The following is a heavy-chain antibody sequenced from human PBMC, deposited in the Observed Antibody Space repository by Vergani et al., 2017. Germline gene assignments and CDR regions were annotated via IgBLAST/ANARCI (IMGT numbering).Heavy chain of an antibody. V-gene: IGHV3-21*01. D-gene: IGHD6-13*01. CDR2: ISSSSSYI. J-gene: IGHJ4*02. CDR3: ARDPLTYSSSWFDY. CDR1: GFTFSSYS. Sequence: EVQLVESGGGLVKPGGSLRLSCAASGFTFSSYSMNWVRQAPGKGLEWVSSISSSSSYIYYADSVKGRFTISRDNANNSLYLQMNSLRAEDTAVYYCARDPLTYSSSWFDYWGQGTLVTVSS.